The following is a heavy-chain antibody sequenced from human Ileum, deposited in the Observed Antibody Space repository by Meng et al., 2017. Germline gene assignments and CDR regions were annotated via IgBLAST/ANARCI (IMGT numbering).Heavy chain of an antibody. Sequence: GGSLRLSCAASGFSFSSYWMHWVRQAPGKGLVWVSRISPDGSSTYYADSVKGRFTISRDNAKNTVYLQMNNLRAEDTAVYYCARPGRWELLRGGLDVWGQGTTVTVSS. D-gene: IGHD1-26*01. CDR2: ISPDGSST. CDR1: GFSFSSYW. CDR3: ARPGRWELLRGGLDV. J-gene: IGHJ6*02. V-gene: IGHV3-74*01.